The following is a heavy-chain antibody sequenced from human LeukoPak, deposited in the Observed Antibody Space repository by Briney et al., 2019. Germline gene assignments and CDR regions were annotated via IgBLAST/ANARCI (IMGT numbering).Heavy chain of an antibody. CDR1: GFTFSSYG. D-gene: IGHD4-17*01. Sequence: GGSLRLSCAASGFTFSSYGMSWVRQAPGKGLEWVSAISGSGGSTYYADSVKGRFTISRDNSKNTLYLQMNSLRSEDTAVYYCARLSSHYGDYKVDPWGQGTLVTVSS. CDR3: ARLSSHYGDYKVDP. CDR2: ISGSGGST. J-gene: IGHJ5*02. V-gene: IGHV3-23*01.